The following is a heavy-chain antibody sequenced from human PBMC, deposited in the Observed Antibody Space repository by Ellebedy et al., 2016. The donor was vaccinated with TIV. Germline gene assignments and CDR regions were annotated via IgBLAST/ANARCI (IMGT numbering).Heavy chain of an antibody. CDR3: ARMAGYYPPLLKYGMDV. Sequence: PGGSLRLSCAASGFTFSSYSMNWVRQAPGKGLEWVSSISSSSSYIYYADSVKGRFTISRDNAKNSLYLQMNSLRAEDTAVYYCARMAGYYPPLLKYGMDVWGQGTTVTVSS. J-gene: IGHJ6*02. D-gene: IGHD3-22*01. CDR2: ISSSSSYI. V-gene: IGHV3-21*01. CDR1: GFTFSSYS.